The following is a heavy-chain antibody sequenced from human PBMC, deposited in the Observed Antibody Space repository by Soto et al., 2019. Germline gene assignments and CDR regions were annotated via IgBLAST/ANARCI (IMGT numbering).Heavy chain of an antibody. CDR3: GRGGSDSPMAPGY. J-gene: IGHJ4*02. CDR1: GFTFSGYW. Sequence: PWGSLRLSCAASGFTFSGYWMHWVRQTPGKGLVWVARINRDGSDTDYVDSVKGRFTISRDNAKNTLYFQMNSLRAEDTAVYYCGRGGSDSPMAPGYWGQGTLVTVSS. V-gene: IGHV3-74*01. CDR2: INRDGSDT. D-gene: IGHD5-18*01.